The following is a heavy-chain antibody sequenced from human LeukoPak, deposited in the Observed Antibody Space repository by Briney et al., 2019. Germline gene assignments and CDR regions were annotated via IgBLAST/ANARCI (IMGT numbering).Heavy chain of an antibody. D-gene: IGHD1-26*01. J-gene: IGHJ4*02. CDR2: ISSSSSYI. CDR1: GFTFNSYS. Sequence: PGGSLRLSCAASGFTFNSYSMNWVRQAPGKGLEWVSSISSSSSYIKYADSVMGRFTISRDNAKNSLYLQMNSVRGEDTAVYYCARVPYSGYHFDYWGQGTLVTVSS. V-gene: IGHV3-21*01. CDR3: ARVPYSGYHFDY.